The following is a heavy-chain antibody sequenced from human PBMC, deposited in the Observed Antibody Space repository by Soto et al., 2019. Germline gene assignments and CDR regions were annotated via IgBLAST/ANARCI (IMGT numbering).Heavy chain of an antibody. D-gene: IGHD3-9*01. CDR1: GFTFSSYW. Sequence: EVQLVESGGGLVQPGGSLRLSCAASGFTFSSYWMSWVRQAPGKGLEWVANIKQDGSEKYYVDSVKGRFTISRDNAKNSLYLQMNSLRAEDTAVYYCARANPPYYDILTGYYGRAFDIWGQGTMVTVSS. CDR3: ARANPPYYDILTGYYGRAFDI. V-gene: IGHV3-7*01. J-gene: IGHJ3*02. CDR2: IKQDGSEK.